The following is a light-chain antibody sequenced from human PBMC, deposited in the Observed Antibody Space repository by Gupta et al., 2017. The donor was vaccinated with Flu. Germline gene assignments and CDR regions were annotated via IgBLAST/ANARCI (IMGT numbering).Light chain of an antibody. Sequence: YALTQPASSVGSTGPSISISCPGTSSDVGGYKYVSWYQQHPGKAPKLMIYEVSNRPSGVSNRFSGSKSGNTASLTISGLQAEDEADYYCSSYTSSAVIFGGGTKLTVL. CDR2: EVS. CDR1: SSDVGGYKY. CDR3: SSYTSSAVI. J-gene: IGLJ2*01. V-gene: IGLV2-14*01.